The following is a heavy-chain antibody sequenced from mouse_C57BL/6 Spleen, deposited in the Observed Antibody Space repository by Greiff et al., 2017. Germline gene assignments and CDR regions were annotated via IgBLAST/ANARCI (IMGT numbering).Heavy chain of an antibody. CDR2: IWRGGST. CDR1: GFSLTSYG. Sequence: QVQLQQSGPGLVQPSQSLSITCTVSGFSLTSYGVHWVRQSPGKGLEWLGVIWRGGSTDYNAAFMSRLSITKDNSRSQVFFKMNSLQADDTAIYYCAKKDYGSSYSAMDYWGQGTSVTVSS. V-gene: IGHV2-5*01. J-gene: IGHJ4*01. D-gene: IGHD1-1*01. CDR3: AKKDYGSSYSAMDY.